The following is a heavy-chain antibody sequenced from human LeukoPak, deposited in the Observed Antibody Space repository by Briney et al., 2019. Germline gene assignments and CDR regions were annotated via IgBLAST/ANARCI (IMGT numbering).Heavy chain of an antibody. V-gene: IGHV3-7*01. CDR2: IKQDGSEK. CDR1: GFTFSSYW. CDR3: ARVGDGWVYYYYMDV. D-gene: IGHD3-16*01. Sequence: PGGSLRLSCAASGFTFSSYWMSWVRQAPGKGLEWVVNIKQDGSEKYYVDSVKGRFTISRDNAKNSLYLQMNSLRAEDTAVYYCARVGDGWVYYYYMDVWGKGTTVTVSS. J-gene: IGHJ6*03.